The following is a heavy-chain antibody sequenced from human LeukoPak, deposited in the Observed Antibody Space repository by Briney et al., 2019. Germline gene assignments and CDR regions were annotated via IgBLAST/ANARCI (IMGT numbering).Heavy chain of an antibody. D-gene: IGHD3-10*01. V-gene: IGHV3-23*01. CDR1: GFTFSSYG. J-gene: IGHJ4*02. CDR3: AKVRTMVRGVILALDY. CDR2: ISGSGGST. Sequence: PGGSLRLSCAASGFTFSSYGMSWVRQAPGKGLEWVSAISGSGGSTYYADSVKGRFTISRDNSKNTLYLQMNSLRAEDTAVYYCAKVRTMVRGVILALDYWGQGTLVTVSS.